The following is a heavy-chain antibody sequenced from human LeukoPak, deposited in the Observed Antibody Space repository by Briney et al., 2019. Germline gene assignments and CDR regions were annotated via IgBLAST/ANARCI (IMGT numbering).Heavy chain of an antibody. D-gene: IGHD2-2*01. V-gene: IGHV4-39*01. CDR2: IYYSGST. Sequence: SETLSLTCTVSGGSISSSSYYWGWIRQPPGKGLGWIGSIYYSGSTYYNPSLKSRVTISVDTSKNQFSLKLSSVTAADTAVYYCARGRGSSRYFDLWGRGTLVTVSS. CDR1: GGSISSSSYY. CDR3: ARGRGSSRYFDL. J-gene: IGHJ2*01.